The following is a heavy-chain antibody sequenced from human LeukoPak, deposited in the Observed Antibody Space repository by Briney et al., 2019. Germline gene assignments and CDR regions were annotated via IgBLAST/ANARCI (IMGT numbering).Heavy chain of an antibody. J-gene: IGHJ4*02. CDR2: ITSDGSST. D-gene: IGHD3-16*01. CDR1: GFTFRKYW. Sequence: PGGSLRLSCTASGFTFRKYWMRWVRQAPGKGLVWVSHITSDGSSTTYADSVKGRFTTSRDSAKNTLYLQMNDLRAEDTAVYYCVRDNFGVDYWGQGTLVTVSS. CDR3: VRDNFGVDY. V-gene: IGHV3-74*03.